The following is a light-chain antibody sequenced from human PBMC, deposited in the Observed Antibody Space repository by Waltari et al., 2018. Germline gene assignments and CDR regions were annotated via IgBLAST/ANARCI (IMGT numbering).Light chain of an antibody. V-gene: IGLV2-11*01. CDR3: CSYAGSVV. CDR2: DVS. Sequence: QSALTQPRPVSGSPGQSVTISCTGHSSDVAGFKFVSWYQQHPGKAPKLMIYDVSKRPSGVPDRFSGSKSGNTASLTISGLQAEDEADYYCCSYAGSVVFGGGTKLTVL. CDR1: SSDVAGFKF. J-gene: IGLJ2*01.